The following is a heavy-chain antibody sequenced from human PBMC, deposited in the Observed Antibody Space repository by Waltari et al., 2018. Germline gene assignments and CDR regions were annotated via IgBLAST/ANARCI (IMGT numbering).Heavy chain of an antibody. CDR1: GYTFTGYY. V-gene: IGHV1-2*06. D-gene: IGHD3-16*02. Sequence: QVQLVQSGAEVKKPGASVKVSCKASGYTFTGYYMHWVRPAPGQGLEWMGRINPNSGGTNYAQKFQGRVTMTRDTSISTAYMELSRLRSDDTAVYYCARDPGGNTFGGVIVFLGDYWGQGTLVTVSS. CDR3: ARDPGGNTFGGVIVFLGDY. J-gene: IGHJ4*02. CDR2: INPNSGGT.